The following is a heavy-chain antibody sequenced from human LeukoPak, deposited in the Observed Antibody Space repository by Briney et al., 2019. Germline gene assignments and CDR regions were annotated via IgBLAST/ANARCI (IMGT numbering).Heavy chain of an antibody. CDR3: ARRWGRRASLYYYYYMDV. CDR2: INSDGSSR. Sequence: GGSLRLSCAASGFTFDDYAMHWVRQAPGKGLVWVSRINSDGSSRSYVDSVMGRFTISRDNAKNTLYLQLDSLRAEDTAVYYCARRWGRRASLYYYYYMDVWGKGTTVTVSS. J-gene: IGHJ6*03. V-gene: IGHV3-74*01. CDR1: GFTFDDYA. D-gene: IGHD7-27*01.